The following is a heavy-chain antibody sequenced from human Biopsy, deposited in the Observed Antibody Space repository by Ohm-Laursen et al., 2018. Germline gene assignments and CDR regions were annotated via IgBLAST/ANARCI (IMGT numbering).Heavy chain of an antibody. Sequence: SLRLSCAASRFTFSNYGMHWVRQAPGKGLEWLEVIWYDGSNKYYGDSVQGRFTISRDNSKNTVYLQMNSLRAEDTAIHYCARDSTINTVTTADYWGQGTLVTVSS. D-gene: IGHD4-11*01. J-gene: IGHJ4*02. CDR3: ARDSTINTVTTADY. CDR2: IWYDGSNK. V-gene: IGHV3-33*08. CDR1: RFTFSNYG.